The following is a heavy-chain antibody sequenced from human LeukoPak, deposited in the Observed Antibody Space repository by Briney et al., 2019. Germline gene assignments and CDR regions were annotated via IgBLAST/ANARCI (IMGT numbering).Heavy chain of an antibody. CDR2: ISAYNGNT. J-gene: IGHJ5*02. V-gene: IGHV1-18*01. CDR3: ARVSPRGYCSSTSCYAGGFDP. Sequence: ASVKVSCKASGYTFTSYGISWVRQAPGQGLEWMGWISAYNGNTNYAQKLQGRVTMTTDTSTSTAYMELRSLRSDDTAVYYCARVSPRGYCSSTSCYAGGFDPWGQGTLVTVSS. D-gene: IGHD2-2*03. CDR1: GYTFTSYG.